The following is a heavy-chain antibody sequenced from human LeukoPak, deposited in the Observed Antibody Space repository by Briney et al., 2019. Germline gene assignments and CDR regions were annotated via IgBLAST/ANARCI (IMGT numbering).Heavy chain of an antibody. D-gene: IGHD2-15*01. J-gene: IGHJ4*02. V-gene: IGHV4-38-2*02. Sequence: ASETLSLTCTVSGYSISSGYYWGCIRQPPGKGLEWIGSIYHSGSTYYNPSLKSRVTISVDTSKNQFSLKLSSVTAADTAVYYCARTGCSGGSRYDYWGQGTLVTVSS. CDR1: GYSISSGYY. CDR2: IYHSGST. CDR3: ARTGCSGGSRYDY.